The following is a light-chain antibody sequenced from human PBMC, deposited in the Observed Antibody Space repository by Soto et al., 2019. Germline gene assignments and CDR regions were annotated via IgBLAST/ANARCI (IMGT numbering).Light chain of an antibody. CDR2: GAS. J-gene: IGKJ1*01. Sequence: EIVMTKSPVTLSVSPGERATLSCSAGRTVLTNYLAWYQQRPGQAPRLLIYGASSRAAGIPDRFIGSGSGTDFTLTISRLEPDDFAVYYCQQYGSSGTFGQGTKVDIK. CDR1: RTVLTNY. V-gene: IGKV3-20*01. CDR3: QQYGSSGT.